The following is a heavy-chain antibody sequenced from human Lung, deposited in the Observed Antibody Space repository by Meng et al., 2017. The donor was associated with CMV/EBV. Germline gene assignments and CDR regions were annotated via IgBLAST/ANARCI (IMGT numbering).Heavy chain of an antibody. CDR2: IRYDGSNK. Sequence: SCAASGFIFNAYGMHWVRQAPGKGLEWVAFIRYDGSNKNYADSVKGRFTISRDNSKNTVYLQLNSLRVDDSAVYYCAKDWGQRVNYFDYWGQGTXVTVSS. D-gene: IGHD6-6*01. V-gene: IGHV3-30*02. CDR3: AKDWGQRVNYFDY. J-gene: IGHJ4*02. CDR1: GFIFNAYG.